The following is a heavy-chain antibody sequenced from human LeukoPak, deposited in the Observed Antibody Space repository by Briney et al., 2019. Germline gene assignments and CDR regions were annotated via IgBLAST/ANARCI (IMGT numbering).Heavy chain of an antibody. CDR2: IIPILGIA. CDR1: GYTFTSYG. Sequence: GASVKVSCKASGYTFTSYGISWVRQAPGQGLEWMGRIIPILGIANYAQKFQGRVTITADKSTSTAYMELSSLRSEDTAVYYCARVGVVGATELSYWGQGTLVTVSS. CDR3: ARVGVVGATELSY. V-gene: IGHV1-69*04. J-gene: IGHJ4*02. D-gene: IGHD1-26*01.